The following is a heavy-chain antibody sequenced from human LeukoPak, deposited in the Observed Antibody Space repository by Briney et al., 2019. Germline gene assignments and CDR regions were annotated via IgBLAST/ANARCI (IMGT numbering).Heavy chain of an antibody. Sequence: SETLSLTCAVYGGSFSGYYWSWIRQPPGKGLEWIGEINHSGSTNYNPSLKSRVTISVDTSKNQFSLKLSSVTAADTAVYYCARGMSSPAPPDAFDIWGQGTMVTVSP. D-gene: IGHD6-13*01. CDR3: ARGMSSPAPPDAFDI. CDR2: INHSGST. V-gene: IGHV4-34*01. CDR1: GGSFSGYY. J-gene: IGHJ3*02.